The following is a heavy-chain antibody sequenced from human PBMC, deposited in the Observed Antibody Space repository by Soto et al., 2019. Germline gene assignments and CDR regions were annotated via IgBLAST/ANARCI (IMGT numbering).Heavy chain of an antibody. CDR1: GFSFNTYV. D-gene: IGHD2-21*01. V-gene: IGHV3-30*18. CDR2: ILYDGSTE. Sequence: VGSLRLSCTDSGFSFNTYVMDWVRQAPGKGLEWVARILYDGSTEYYADPVKGRFTISRDNSKNTLYLQMDRLRVEDTAVYFCAKGLALMADHWGQGTPVTVSS. CDR3: AKGLALMADH. J-gene: IGHJ4*02.